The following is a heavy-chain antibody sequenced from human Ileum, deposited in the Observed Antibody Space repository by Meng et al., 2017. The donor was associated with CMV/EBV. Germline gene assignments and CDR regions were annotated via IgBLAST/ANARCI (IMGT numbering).Heavy chain of an antibody. CDR1: GGSIGSINC. J-gene: IGHJ4*02. Sequence: SGGSIGSINCWSWVRQLPGKGLEWIGEICYSGSTNYNSSLESRVTISLDKSNKQFSLKLSSVTAADTAVYYCARGYASWTVDGRVGYWGQGTLVTVSS. CDR2: ICYSGST. D-gene: IGHD2-2*01. CDR3: ARGYASWTVDGRVGY. V-gene: IGHV4-4*02.